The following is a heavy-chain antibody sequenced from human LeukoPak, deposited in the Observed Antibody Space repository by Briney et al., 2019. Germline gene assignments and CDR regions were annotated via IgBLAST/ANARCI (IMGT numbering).Heavy chain of an antibody. D-gene: IGHD3-22*01. CDR3: AKALKYYYDSSGYYSDAFDI. Sequence: GGSLRLYCAASGFTFDDYAMHWVRQAPGKGLEWVSGISWNSGSIGYADSVKGRFTISRDNAKNSLYLQMNSLRAEDMALYYCAKALKYYYDSSGYYSDAFDIWGLGTMVTVSS. CDR2: ISWNSGSI. V-gene: IGHV3-9*03. CDR1: GFTFDDYA. J-gene: IGHJ3*02.